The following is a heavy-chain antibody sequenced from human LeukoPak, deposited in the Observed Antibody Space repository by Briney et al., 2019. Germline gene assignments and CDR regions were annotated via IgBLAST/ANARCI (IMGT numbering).Heavy chain of an antibody. D-gene: IGHD6-19*01. J-gene: IGHJ4*02. CDR3: ARTDSSGWFTDPYYFDY. Sequence: GGSLRLSCAASGFTFSSYEMNWVRQAPGKGLEWVSYISSSGSTIYYADSVKGRFTISRDNAKNSLYLQMNSLRAEDTAVYYCARTDSSGWFTDPYYFDYWGQGTLVTVSP. V-gene: IGHV3-48*03. CDR1: GFTFSSYE. CDR2: ISSSGSTI.